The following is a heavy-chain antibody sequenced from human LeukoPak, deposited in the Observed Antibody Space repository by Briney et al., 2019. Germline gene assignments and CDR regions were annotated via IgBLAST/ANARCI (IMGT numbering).Heavy chain of an antibody. Sequence: ASVKVSCKASGYTFTSYGISWVRQAPGQGLEWMGWISAYNGNTNYAQKLQGRVTMTTDTSTSTAYMGLRSLRSDDTAVYYCARAVTIFYYYYYMDVWGKGTTVTVSS. J-gene: IGHJ6*03. D-gene: IGHD3-3*01. CDR1: GYTFTSYG. CDR2: ISAYNGNT. V-gene: IGHV1-18*01. CDR3: ARAVTIFYYYYYMDV.